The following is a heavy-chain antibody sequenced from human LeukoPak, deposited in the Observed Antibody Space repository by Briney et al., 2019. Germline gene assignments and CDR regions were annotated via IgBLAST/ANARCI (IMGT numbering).Heavy chain of an antibody. CDR1: GFTVSSNY. CDR2: ISGSGGST. CDR3: AKVERGSYYLTFDY. J-gene: IGHJ4*02. V-gene: IGHV3-23*01. D-gene: IGHD1-26*01. Sequence: GGSLRLSCAASGFTVSSNYMSWVRQAPGKGLEWVSAISGSGGSTYYADSVKGRFTISRDNSKNTLYLQMNSLRAEDTAVYYCAKVERGSYYLTFDYWGQGTLVTVSS.